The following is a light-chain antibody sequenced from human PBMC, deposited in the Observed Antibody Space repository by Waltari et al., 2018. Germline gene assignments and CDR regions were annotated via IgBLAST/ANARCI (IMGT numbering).Light chain of an antibody. CDR1: RLRKYY. J-gene: IGLJ3*02. CDR2: AKN. V-gene: IGLV3-19*01. CDR3: SSRNSSLNPLRL. Sequence: SSELTQDPVVSVDLGQTVSFTCRGDRLRKYYATWYQQKPGQAPTLVIFAKNRRPSGIPDRFSGSSSGNTASLTITGAQAEDEADYYCSSRNSSLNPLRLFGGGTKLTVL.